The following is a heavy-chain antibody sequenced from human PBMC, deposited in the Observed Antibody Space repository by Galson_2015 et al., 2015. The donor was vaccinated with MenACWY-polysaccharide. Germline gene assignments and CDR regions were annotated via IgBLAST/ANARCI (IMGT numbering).Heavy chain of an antibody. V-gene: IGHV3-23*01. CDR2: IRSSGTNT. D-gene: IGHD3-3*01. Sequence: IRSSGTNTYYADSVKGRFTISRDNSKNTLYLQMNSLRAEDTAVYYCAKDSTDFWSVAGRFDHWGQGTLVTVSS. CDR3: AKDSTDFWSVAGRFDH. J-gene: IGHJ5*02.